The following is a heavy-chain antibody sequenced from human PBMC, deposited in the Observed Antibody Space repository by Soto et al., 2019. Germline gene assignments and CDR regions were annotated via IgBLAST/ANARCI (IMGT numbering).Heavy chain of an antibody. Sequence: PSETLSLTCAVYGGSFSCYYWSWIRQPPGKGLEWIGEINHSGSTNYNPSLKSRVTISVDTSKNQFSLKLSSVTAADTAVYYCARTSPRFDPWGQGTLVTVSS. CDR1: GGSFSCYY. CDR3: ARTSPRFDP. J-gene: IGHJ5*02. V-gene: IGHV4-34*01. CDR2: INHSGST.